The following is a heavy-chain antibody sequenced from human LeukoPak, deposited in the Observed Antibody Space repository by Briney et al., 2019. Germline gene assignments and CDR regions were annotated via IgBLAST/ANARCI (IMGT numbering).Heavy chain of an antibody. CDR3: ARDWGYSVDY. J-gene: IGHJ4*02. Sequence: GASVKVSCKSSGYTFTSYGISWVRQASGKGLESMGWIRIENGNTKYAQKVQGRVTMNTDTSTSTAYMELRSLTSDDTAVYYCARDWGYSVDYWGQGTLVTVSS. D-gene: IGHD4-11*01. CDR1: GYTFTSYG. V-gene: IGHV1-18*01. CDR2: IRIENGNT.